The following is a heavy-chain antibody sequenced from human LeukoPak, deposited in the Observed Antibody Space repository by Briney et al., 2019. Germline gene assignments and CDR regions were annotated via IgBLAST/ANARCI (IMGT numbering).Heavy chain of an antibody. Sequence: SETLSLTCTVSGGSISSSSYYWGWIRQPPGKGLEWIGSIYYSGSTYYNPSLKSRVTISVDTSKNQFSLKLSSVTAADTAVYYCARPITGTNYYYYMDVWGKGTTVTISS. CDR2: IYYSGST. V-gene: IGHV4-39*07. J-gene: IGHJ6*03. CDR3: ARPITGTNYYYYMDV. D-gene: IGHD1/OR15-1a*01. CDR1: GGSISSSSYY.